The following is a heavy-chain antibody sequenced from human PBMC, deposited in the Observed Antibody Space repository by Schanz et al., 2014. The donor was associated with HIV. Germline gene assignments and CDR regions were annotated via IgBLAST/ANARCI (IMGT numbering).Heavy chain of an antibody. J-gene: IGHJ4*02. CDR2: MNNDVSSR. V-gene: IGHV3-74*02. Sequence: EVQLLESGGGLVQPGGSLRLSCAASGFSFSDYWMHWVRQVPGKGLLWVSRMNNDVSSRLYADSVKGRFTISRDNAKNTLYLQMNSLRDEDPAVYYCARRSSDGGYYDNWGQGTLVTVSS. CDR1: GFSFSDYW. D-gene: IGHD2-15*01. CDR3: ARRSSDGGYYDN.